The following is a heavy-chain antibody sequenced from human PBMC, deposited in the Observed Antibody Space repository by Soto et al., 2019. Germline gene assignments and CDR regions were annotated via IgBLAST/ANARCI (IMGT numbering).Heavy chain of an antibody. CDR3: AHRVNYGSGGDY. V-gene: IGHV2-5*02. D-gene: IGHD3-10*01. J-gene: IGHJ4*02. CDR2: IYWDDDK. CDR1: GFSFSTSGVG. Sequence: QITLKESGPTLVKPTQTLTLTGTFSGFSFSTSGVGVDWIRQPPGKALEWLALIYWDDDKRYSPSLKSRLTITKDTSKNQVVLTMTNMDPVDTATYYCAHRVNYGSGGDYWGQGTLVTVSS.